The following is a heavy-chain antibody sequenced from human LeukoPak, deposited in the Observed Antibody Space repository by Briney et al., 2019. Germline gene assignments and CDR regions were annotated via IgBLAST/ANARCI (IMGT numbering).Heavy chain of an antibody. V-gene: IGHV3-21*01. CDR2: ISSSSSYI. D-gene: IGHD3-22*01. Sequence: GGSLRLSCAASGFTFSSYSMNWVRQAPGKGLEWVSSISSSSSYIYYADSVKGRFTISRDNAKNSLYLQMNNLRAEDTAVYYCAVVVITPGRAFDIWGQGTMVTVSS. CDR1: GFTFSSYS. CDR3: AVVVITPGRAFDI. J-gene: IGHJ3*02.